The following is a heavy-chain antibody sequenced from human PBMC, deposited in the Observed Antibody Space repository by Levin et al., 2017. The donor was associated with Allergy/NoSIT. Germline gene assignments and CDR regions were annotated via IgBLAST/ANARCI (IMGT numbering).Heavy chain of an antibody. V-gene: IGHV3-74*01. CDR1: GFTFSSYW. J-gene: IGHJ3*01. CDR3: ASGPLFAAPPLT. D-gene: IGHD3-10*01. CDR2: INSDGSST. Sequence: PGGSLRLSCAASGFTFSSYWMHWVRQAPGKGLVWVSRINSDGSSTTYADSVKGRFTISRDNAKNTLYMQMNSLRAEDTAVYYCASGPLFAAPPLTWGQGTMVTVSS.